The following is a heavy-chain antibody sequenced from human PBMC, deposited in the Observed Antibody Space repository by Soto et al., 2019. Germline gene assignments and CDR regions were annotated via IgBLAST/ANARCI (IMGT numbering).Heavy chain of an antibody. CDR2: ISAYNGNT. Sequence: QVPLVQSGAEVKKPGASVKVSCKASGYTFTSYGISWVRQAPGQGREWMGWISAYNGNTKYAQKLQGRLTMTTDTSTSPAYMELRSLRSDDTAVDYCARDRLILGYCSGSSCYFDYWGQGTLVTVSS. CDR3: ARDRLILGYCSGSSCYFDY. D-gene: IGHD2-15*01. J-gene: IGHJ4*02. CDR1: GYTFTSYG. V-gene: IGHV1-18*01.